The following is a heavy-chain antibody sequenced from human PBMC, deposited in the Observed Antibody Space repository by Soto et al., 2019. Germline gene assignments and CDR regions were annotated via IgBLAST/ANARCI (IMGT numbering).Heavy chain of an antibody. V-gene: IGHV3-21*01. CDR1: RFTFSSYS. J-gene: IGHJ3*01. CDR3: ARSPVGDAFNV. Sequence: EVQLVESGGGLVKPGGSLRLSCAASRFTFSSYSMNWVSQAPGKGLEWVSSISSGSDYIFYADSVKGRFTISRDNAKNSLFLQMNSLTAEDTAVYYCARSPVGDAFNVWGQGTVVTVSS. CDR2: ISSGSDYI.